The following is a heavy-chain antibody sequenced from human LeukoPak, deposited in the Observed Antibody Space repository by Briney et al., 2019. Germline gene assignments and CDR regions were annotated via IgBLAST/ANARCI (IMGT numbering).Heavy chain of an antibody. CDR1: GFSFSSSW. CDR3: ARDPAFGAFDI. V-gene: IGHV3-7*01. D-gene: IGHD3-10*01. CDR2: INPDGSEN. J-gene: IGHJ3*02. Sequence: GGSPRLSCAATGFSFSSSWMTWVRQAPGKGLEWVAIINPDGSENGYGGSVRGRFTISRDNAKNSLYLDMNGLRAEDTSVYYCARDPAFGAFDIWGRGTLVTVSS.